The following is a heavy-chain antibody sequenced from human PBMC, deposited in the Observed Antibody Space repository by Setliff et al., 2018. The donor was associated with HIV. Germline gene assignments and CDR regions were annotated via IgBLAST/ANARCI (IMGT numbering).Heavy chain of an antibody. CDR2: INTNTGNP. V-gene: IGHV7-4-1*02. Sequence: ASVKVSCKASGYTFTSYAMNWVRQAPGQGLEWMGWINTNTGNPTYAQGFTGRFVFSLDTSVSTAYLQISSPKAEDTAVYYCARDRILWFGELSGAFDIWGQGTMVTVSS. D-gene: IGHD3-10*01. CDR1: GYTFTSYA. CDR3: ARDRILWFGELSGAFDI. J-gene: IGHJ3*02.